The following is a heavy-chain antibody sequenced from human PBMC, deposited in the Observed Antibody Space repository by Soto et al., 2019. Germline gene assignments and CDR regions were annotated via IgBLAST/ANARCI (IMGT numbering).Heavy chain of an antibody. V-gene: IGHV3-53*01. CDR3: ARDRAGSQGLAV. CDR2: IYSRGDT. D-gene: IGHD3-10*01. J-gene: IGHJ3*01. CDR1: GLTVSSNY. Sequence: GGSLRLSCAGVGLTVSSNYMNWVRQAPGKGLEWVSVIYSRGDTYYAESMKGRFTISRDTSKNTVYLQIDNIRREDTALYYCARDRAGSQGLAVWGQGTMVTVSS.